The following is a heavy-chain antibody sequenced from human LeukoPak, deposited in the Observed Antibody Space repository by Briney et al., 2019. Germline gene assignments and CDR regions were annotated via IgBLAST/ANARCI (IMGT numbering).Heavy chain of an antibody. CDR2: ITDSGGST. V-gene: IGHV3-23*01. Sequence: GGSLRLSCAASGFTFSSYAMSWVRQAPGKGLEWVSGITDSGGSTYYAESVKGRFTISRDNSKNTLYLQMNSLRAEDTAVYYCAKVAPGVGGMDWGQGTLVTVSS. D-gene: IGHD1-26*01. CDR3: AKVAPGVGGMD. CDR1: GFTFSSYA. J-gene: IGHJ4*02.